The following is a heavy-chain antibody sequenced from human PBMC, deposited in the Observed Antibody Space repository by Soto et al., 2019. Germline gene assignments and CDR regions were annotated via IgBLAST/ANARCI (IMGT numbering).Heavy chain of an antibody. CDR1: GYTFTSYY. V-gene: IGHV1-46*01. J-gene: IGHJ5*02. CDR3: AREGSTIFGPNWFDP. D-gene: IGHD3-3*01. Sequence: ASVKVSCKASGYTFTSYYMHWVRQAPGQGLEWMGIINPSGGSTSYAQKFQGRVTMTRDTSTSTVYMELSSLRSEDTAVYYCAREGSTIFGPNWFDPWGQGTLVTVS. CDR2: INPSGGST.